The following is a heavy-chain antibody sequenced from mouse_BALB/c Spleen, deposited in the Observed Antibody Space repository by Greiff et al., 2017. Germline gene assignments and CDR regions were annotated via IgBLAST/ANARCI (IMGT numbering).Heavy chain of an antibody. V-gene: IGHV1-67*01. CDR3: ARHSNYYGSSYAMDY. J-gene: IGHJ4*01. CDR1: GYTFTDYA. CDR2: ISIYYDNT. Sequence: QVHVKQSGPELVRPGESVKISCKGSGYTFTDYAMHWVKQSHAKSLEWIGVISIYYDNTNYNQKFKGKATMTVDKSSSTAYMELARLTSEDSAIYYCARHSNYYGSSYAMDYWGQGTSVTVSS. D-gene: IGHD1-1*01.